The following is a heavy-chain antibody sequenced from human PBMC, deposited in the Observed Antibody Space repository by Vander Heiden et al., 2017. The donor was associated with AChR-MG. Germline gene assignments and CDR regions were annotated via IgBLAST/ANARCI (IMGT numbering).Heavy chain of an antibody. Sequence: QVQLQESGPGLVKPSQTLSLTCTVSGGSISSGGYYWSWLRRHPGKGLEWIGYIYSSGSTYYNPSLKSRVTISVDTSKNQCSLKLSSVTAADTAVYYCARVSGLPYYYDSSGWLGGYFDYWGQGTLVTVSS. V-gene: IGHV4-31*03. J-gene: IGHJ4*02. CDR3: ARVSGLPYYYDSSGWLGGYFDY. CDR1: GGSISSGGYY. D-gene: IGHD3-22*01. CDR2: IYSSGST.